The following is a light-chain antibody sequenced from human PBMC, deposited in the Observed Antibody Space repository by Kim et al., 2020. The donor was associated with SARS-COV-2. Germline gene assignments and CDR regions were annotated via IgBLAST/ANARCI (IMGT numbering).Light chain of an antibody. Sequence: GQSVTISCTGTSSDVGGYNYVYWYQQHPGKAPQLMIYEVSKRPPGVPDRFSGSKSGNTASLTVSGRQAEDEADYYCSSYAGSNNPVFGGGTQLTVL. J-gene: IGLJ3*02. CDR2: EVS. CDR1: SSDVGGYNY. CDR3: SSYAGSNNPV. V-gene: IGLV2-8*01.